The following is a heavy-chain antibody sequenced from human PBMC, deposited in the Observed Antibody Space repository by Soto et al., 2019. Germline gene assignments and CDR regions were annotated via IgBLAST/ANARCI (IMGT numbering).Heavy chain of an antibody. Sequence: QVQLQESGPGLVKPSQTLSLTCTVSGGSISSGDYYWSWIRQPPGKGLEWIGYIYYSGSTYYNPSLKSRVTISVDTSKNQFSLKLSSVTAADTAVYYCARDFRDYSNYPWNPTYDWWGQGTLVTVSS. J-gene: IGHJ4*02. CDR2: IYYSGST. CDR1: GGSISSGDYY. V-gene: IGHV4-30-4*01. D-gene: IGHD4-4*01. CDR3: ARDFRDYSNYPWNPTYDW.